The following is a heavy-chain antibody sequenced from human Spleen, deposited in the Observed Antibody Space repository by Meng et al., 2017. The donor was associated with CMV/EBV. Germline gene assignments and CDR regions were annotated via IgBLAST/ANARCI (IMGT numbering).Heavy chain of an antibody. Sequence: GGSLRLSCEASGFVFSRNWMTWVRQAPGKGLEWLAKIGLDGTERDYVDSLKGRITISKDNAKSSLYLQMNSLRVEDTAVYYCARYYCTSPSCFIDYWGQGTLVTVSS. D-gene: IGHD2-2*01. CDR3: ARYYCTSPSCFIDY. J-gene: IGHJ4*02. V-gene: IGHV3-7*01. CDR2: IGLDGTER. CDR1: GFVFSRNW.